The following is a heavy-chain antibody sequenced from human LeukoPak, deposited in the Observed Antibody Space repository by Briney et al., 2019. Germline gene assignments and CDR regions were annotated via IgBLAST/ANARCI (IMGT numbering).Heavy chain of an antibody. CDR2: INPSGGST. V-gene: IGHV1-46*01. CDR1: GYTFTSYY. D-gene: IGHD5-18*01. CDR3: ARGGSNTAMAWGWFDP. Sequence: ASVTVSFKASGYTFTSYYMHWVRQAPGQGLEWMGIINPSGGSTSYAQKFQGRVTMTRDTSTSTVYMELSSLRSEDTAVYYCARGGSNTAMAWGWFDPWGQGTLVTVSS. J-gene: IGHJ5*02.